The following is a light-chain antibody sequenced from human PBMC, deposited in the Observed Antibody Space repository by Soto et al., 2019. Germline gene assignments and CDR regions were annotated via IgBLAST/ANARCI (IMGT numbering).Light chain of an antibody. CDR2: VTS. V-gene: IGKV2-28*01. CDR1: QSLLHSDGNSY. CDR3: MEAIQIPYT. J-gene: IGKJ5*01. Sequence: VMTQSPLSLSVRVGEPASISCRSIQSLLHSDGNSYLDWYLQKPGQSPKLLIYVTSNRASGVPDRFSGSGSGTHFTLEISRVEAEDVGVYYCMEAIQIPYTSGQGTRMEI.